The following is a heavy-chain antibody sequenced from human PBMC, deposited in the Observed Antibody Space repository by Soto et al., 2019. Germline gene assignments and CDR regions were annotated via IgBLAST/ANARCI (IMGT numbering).Heavy chain of an antibody. J-gene: IGHJ4*02. CDR3: ARSPYYYDSHFDY. CDR2: ISGSGGST. CDR1: GFTFSSYA. V-gene: IGHV3-23*01. Sequence: EVQLLESGGGLVQPGGSLRLSCAASGFTFSSYAMSWVRQAPGKGLEWVSAISGSGGSTYYADSVKGRFTISRDNSKNTLYLQMSSLRAEGTAVYYCARSPYYYDSHFDYWGQGTLVTVSS. D-gene: IGHD3-22*01.